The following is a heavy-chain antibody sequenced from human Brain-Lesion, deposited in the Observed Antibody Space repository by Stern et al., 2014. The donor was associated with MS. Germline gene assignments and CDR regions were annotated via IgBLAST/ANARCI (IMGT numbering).Heavy chain of an antibody. J-gene: IGHJ4*02. V-gene: IGHV3-9*01. CDR2: ISWNSGTI. D-gene: IGHD1-14*01. CDR3: ARDITGSSAYFAY. Sequence: EVQLVESGGDLVQPGRSLRLSCAAFGFTFDDYAMHWVRQAPGKGLEWVAGISWNSGTIGYADSVKGRFTTSRDNAHSSLYLQMNSLRPEDTALYYCARDITGSSAYFAYWGQGTLVTVSS. CDR1: GFTFDDYA.